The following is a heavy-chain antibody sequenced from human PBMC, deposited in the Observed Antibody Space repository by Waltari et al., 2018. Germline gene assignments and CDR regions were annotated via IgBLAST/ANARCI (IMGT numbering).Heavy chain of an antibody. CDR2: LSGSGRDT. CDR3: SGGISGTIGSDY. D-gene: IGHD1-7*01. CDR1: GLTFGLYA. Sequence: EVQLLESGGGLVQPVGSLRLSCTAFGLTFGLYAMSWVRQAPGKGLEWVSGLSGSGRDTYYAASVKGRFTISRDNSKNTLNLQMNSLRLDDTAVYYCSGGISGTIGSDYWGQGTQVTVSS. J-gene: IGHJ4*02. V-gene: IGHV3-23*01.